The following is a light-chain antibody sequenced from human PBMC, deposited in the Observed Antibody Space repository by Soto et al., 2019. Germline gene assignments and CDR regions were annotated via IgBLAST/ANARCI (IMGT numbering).Light chain of an antibody. CDR1: SGSIASNY. J-gene: IGLJ2*01. CDR3: QSYDSSNVV. V-gene: IGLV6-57*04. CDR2: EDN. Sequence: FMLTQPHSVSESPGKTVTISCTRSSGSIASNYVQWYQQRPGSAPTTVNYEDNQRPSGVPDRFSGSIDSSSNSASLTISGLKIEDEADYYCQSYDSSNVVFGGGTKLTVL.